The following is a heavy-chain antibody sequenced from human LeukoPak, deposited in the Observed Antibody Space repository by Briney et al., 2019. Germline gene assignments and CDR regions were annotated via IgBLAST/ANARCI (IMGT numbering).Heavy chain of an antibody. V-gene: IGHV4-4*02. CDR2: IYHSGST. Sequence: SGTLSLTCAVSGGSISSAHWWSWVRQPPGKGLEWIGEIYHSGSTNYNPSLKSRVTMLVDKSKKQFSLKVTSVTAADTAVYFCTRRGDYRPYYFDSWGQGALVSVST. CDR3: TRRGDYRPYYFDS. D-gene: IGHD3-10*01. CDR1: GGSISSAHW. J-gene: IGHJ4*02.